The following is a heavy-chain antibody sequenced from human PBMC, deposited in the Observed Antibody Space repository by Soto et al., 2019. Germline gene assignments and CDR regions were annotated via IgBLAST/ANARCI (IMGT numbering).Heavy chain of an antibody. D-gene: IGHD3-3*01. Sequence: QVQLVQSGAEVKKPGASVKVSCKASGYTFTVYFMHWVRQAPGQGLEWMGWINSNSGATKYAQKFQGRVTLSRDTSISTADMELSGLRSDDTAVYYCARGGGTILAPLPWGQGTLVTVSS. CDR1: GYTFTVYF. CDR2: INSNSGAT. J-gene: IGHJ5*02. V-gene: IGHV1-2*02. CDR3: ARGGGTILAPLP.